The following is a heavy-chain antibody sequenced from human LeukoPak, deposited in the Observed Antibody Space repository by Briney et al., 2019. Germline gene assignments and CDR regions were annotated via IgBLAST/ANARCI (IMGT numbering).Heavy chain of an antibody. J-gene: IGHJ3*02. CDR3: ARNMVRGVTDSFDI. CDR1: GVSVSSDNYY. CDR2: VHYSGRT. Sequence: SETLSLTCTVSGVSVSSDNYYWSWIRQPPGRGLEWVGCVHYSGRTNYSPSVKSRVTISIDTSRNHFSLKLSSVTAADTAVYYCARNMVRGVTDSFDIWGQGTMVTVSS. V-gene: IGHV4-61*03. D-gene: IGHD3-10*01.